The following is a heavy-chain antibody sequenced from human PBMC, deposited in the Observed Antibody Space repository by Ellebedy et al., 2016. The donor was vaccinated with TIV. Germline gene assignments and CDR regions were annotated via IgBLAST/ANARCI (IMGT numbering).Heavy chain of an antibody. CDR3: AREGGIHCTSVSCSFGS. V-gene: IGHV1-2*02. D-gene: IGHD2-2*01. J-gene: IGHJ4*02. CDR2: INVNTRGT. CDR1: GYDFSGNY. Sequence: ASVKVSXXASGYDFSGNYIHWVRQAPGQGLEWMGWINVNTRGTNYGQTFQGRVTMTRDTSINTAYLELTNLTSDDTAMYYCAREGGIHCTSVSCSFGSWGQGTLVIVSS.